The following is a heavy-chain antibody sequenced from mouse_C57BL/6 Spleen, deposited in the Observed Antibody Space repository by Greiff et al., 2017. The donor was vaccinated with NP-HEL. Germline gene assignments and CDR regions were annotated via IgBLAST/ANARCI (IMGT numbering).Heavy chain of an antibody. J-gene: IGHJ4*01. CDR2: ISSGGSYT. D-gene: IGHD1-1*01. Sequence: EVQVVESGGDLVKPGGSLKLSCAASGFTFSSYGMSWVRQTPDKRLEWVATISSGGSYTYYPDSVKGRFTISRDNAKNTLYLQMSSLKSEDTAMYYCARSYGSSYNYAMDYWGQGTSVTVSS. V-gene: IGHV5-6*01. CDR3: ARSYGSSYNYAMDY. CDR1: GFTFSSYG.